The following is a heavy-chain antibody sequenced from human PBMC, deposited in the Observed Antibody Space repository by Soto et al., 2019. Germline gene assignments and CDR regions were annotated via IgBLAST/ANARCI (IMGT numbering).Heavy chain of an antibody. D-gene: IGHD2-2*01. CDR3: AGDRSVHAAMGYDYYYYYGMDV. CDR2: ISSSSSTI. V-gene: IGHV3-48*02. CDR1: GFTFSSYS. J-gene: IGHJ6*02. Sequence: GGSLRLSCAASGFTFSSYSMNWVRQAPGKGLEWVSYISSSSSTIYYADSVKGRFTISRDNAKNSLYLQMNSLRDEDQAMYYCAGDRSVHAAMGYDYYYYYGMDVWGQGTTVTVSS.